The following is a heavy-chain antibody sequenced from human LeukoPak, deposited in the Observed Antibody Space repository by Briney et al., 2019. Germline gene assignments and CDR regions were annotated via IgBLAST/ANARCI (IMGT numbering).Heavy chain of an antibody. CDR3: AKVGRYFDWLSNTQYYFDY. CDR1: GFTFSSYA. CDR2: ISGSGGST. D-gene: IGHD3-9*01. V-gene: IGHV3-23*01. Sequence: GGSLRLSCAASGFTFSSYAMGWVRQAPGKGLEWVSAISGSGGSTYYADSVKGRFTISRDNSKNTLYLQMNSLRAEDTAVYYCAKVGRYFDWLSNTQYYFDYWGQGTLVTVSS. J-gene: IGHJ4*02.